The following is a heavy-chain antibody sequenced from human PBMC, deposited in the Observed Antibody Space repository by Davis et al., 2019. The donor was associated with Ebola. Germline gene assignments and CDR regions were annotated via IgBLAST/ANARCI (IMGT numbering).Heavy chain of an antibody. CDR2: IYYSGST. V-gene: IGHV4-61*08. CDR3: ARTLVDYSNYGYYYYGMDV. D-gene: IGHD4-11*01. CDR1: GGSISSGGYS. J-gene: IGHJ6*02. Sequence: SETLSLTCAVSGGSISSGGYSWSWIRQPPGKGLEWIGYIYYSGSTNYNPSLKSRVTISVDTSKNQFSLKLSSVTAADTAVYYCARTLVDYSNYGYYYYGMDVWGQGTTVTVSS.